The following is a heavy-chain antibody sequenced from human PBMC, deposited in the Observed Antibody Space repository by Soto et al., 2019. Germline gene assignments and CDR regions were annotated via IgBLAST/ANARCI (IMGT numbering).Heavy chain of an antibody. CDR1: GFTFSSYS. Sequence: PGGSLRLSCAASGFTFSSYSMNWVRPAPGKGLEWVSSISSSSSYIYYADSVKGRFTISRDNAKNSLYLQMNSLRAEDTAVYYCARDRGRGYSGYDDYWGRGTLVTVSS. J-gene: IGHJ4*02. V-gene: IGHV3-21*01. CDR2: ISSSSSYI. CDR3: ARDRGRGYSGYDDY. D-gene: IGHD5-12*01.